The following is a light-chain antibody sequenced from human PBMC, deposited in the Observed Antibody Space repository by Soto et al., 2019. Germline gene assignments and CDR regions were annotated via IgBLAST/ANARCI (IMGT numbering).Light chain of an antibody. CDR1: QSIDTY. CDR3: QQSYTSPRT. V-gene: IGKV1-39*01. CDR2: AAS. J-gene: IGKJ2*01. Sequence: IEMTQSPSSLSASVGDRVTIACRASQSIDTYLHWYQQKPGEAPRLLIYAASSLHTGVPSRFSGSGSGADFILTISPLQPEDYATYYCQQSYTSPRTFGQGTKVEIK.